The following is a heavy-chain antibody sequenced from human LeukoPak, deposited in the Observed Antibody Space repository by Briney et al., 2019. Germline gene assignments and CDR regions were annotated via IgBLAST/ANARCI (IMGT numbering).Heavy chain of an antibody. J-gene: IGHJ4*02. CDR1: GFTFSSYA. CDR2: ISGSGGST. V-gene: IGHV3-23*01. Sequence: PGGSLRLSCAASGFTFSSYAKSWVRQAPGKGLEWVSAISGSGGSTYYADSVKGRFTISRDNSKNTLYLQMNSLRAEDTAVYYCAKNPLKTTAAAPFDSWGQGTLVTVSS. CDR3: AKNPLKTTAAAPFDS. D-gene: IGHD1-1*01.